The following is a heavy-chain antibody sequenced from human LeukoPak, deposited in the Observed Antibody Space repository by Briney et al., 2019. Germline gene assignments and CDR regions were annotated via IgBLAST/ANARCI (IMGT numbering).Heavy chain of an antibody. J-gene: IGHJ5*02. CDR2: ISGSGRTI. Sequence: GGSLRLSCVVSGFTFSSYEMNWVRQAPGKGLEWVSYISGSGRTIFYADSVKGRFTISRDNAKNSLYLQMNSLRIEDTAVFYCARVLVGGTNWFDPWGQGTLVTVSS. CDR3: ARVLVGGTNWFDP. D-gene: IGHD1-26*01. CDR1: GFTFSSYE. V-gene: IGHV3-48*03.